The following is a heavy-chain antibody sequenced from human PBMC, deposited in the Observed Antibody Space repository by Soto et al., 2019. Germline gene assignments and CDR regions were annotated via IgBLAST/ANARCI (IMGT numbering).Heavy chain of an antibody. Sequence: ASVKVSCKASGYTFTSYAMHWVRQAPGQRREWMGWINAGNGNTKYSQKFQGRVTITRDTSASTAYMELSSLRSEDTAVYYCARDGYRIAAAGTDYYFDYWGQGTLVTVSS. D-gene: IGHD6-13*01. CDR1: GYTFTSYA. V-gene: IGHV1-3*01. CDR3: ARDGYRIAAAGTDYYFDY. J-gene: IGHJ4*02. CDR2: INAGNGNT.